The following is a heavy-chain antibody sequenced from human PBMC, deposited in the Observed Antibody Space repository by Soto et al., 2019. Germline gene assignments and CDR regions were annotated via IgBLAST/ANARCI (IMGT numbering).Heavy chain of an antibody. Sequence: GGSLRLSGAASGFTFSSYAMHWVRQAPGKGREWVAVISYDGSNKYYADSVKGRFTISRDNSKNTLYLQMNSLRDEDTAVYYCARVGCSGGSCYAPAEYFQHWGQGTLVTVSS. V-gene: IGHV3-30-3*01. CDR1: GFTFSSYA. J-gene: IGHJ1*01. CDR2: ISYDGSNK. CDR3: ARVGCSGGSCYAPAEYFQH. D-gene: IGHD2-15*01.